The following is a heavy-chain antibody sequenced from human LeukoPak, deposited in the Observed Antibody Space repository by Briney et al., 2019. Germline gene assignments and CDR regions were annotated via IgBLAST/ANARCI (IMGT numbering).Heavy chain of an antibody. V-gene: IGHV4-4*07. CDR2: IYSSGST. Sequence: NPSETLSLTCTVSGGSINSYYWSWIRQPAGKGLEWIGRIYSSGSTNYNPSLKSRVSMSVDTSKNQFSLKLTSVTAADTAVSYCARGGKATVVTMWGQGILVTVSS. D-gene: IGHD4-23*01. CDR1: GGSINSYY. J-gene: IGHJ4*02. CDR3: ARGGKATVVTM.